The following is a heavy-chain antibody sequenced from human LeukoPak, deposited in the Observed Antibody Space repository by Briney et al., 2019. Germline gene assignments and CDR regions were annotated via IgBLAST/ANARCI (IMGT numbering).Heavy chain of an antibody. J-gene: IGHJ5*02. V-gene: IGHV3-66*01. CDR3: ARGIGSQLRSGWFDP. CDR1: GFTVSSNY. D-gene: IGHD3-3*01. Sequence: GGSLRLSCAASGFTVSSNYMSWVRQAPGKGLEWVSVIYSGGDTYYADSVEGRFTISRDNSKNTLYLQMNSLRAEDTAVYYCARGIGSQLRSGWFDPWGQGTLVTVSS. CDR2: IYSGGDT.